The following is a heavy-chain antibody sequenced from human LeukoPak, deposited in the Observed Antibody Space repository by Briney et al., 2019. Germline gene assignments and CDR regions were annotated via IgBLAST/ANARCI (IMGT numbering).Heavy chain of an antibody. V-gene: IGHV3-23*01. Sequence: GGSLRLSCEACGFTFSNHAMSWVRQAPGKGLEWVSAISGGADRTYYADSVKGRFTISRDNSKDTLYLQMDSLRAEDTAVYYCAKVRGASDVDYFDCWGQGTLVTVSS. D-gene: IGHD3-16*01. CDR3: AKVRGASDVDYFDC. J-gene: IGHJ4*02. CDR1: GFTFSNHA. CDR2: ISGGADRT.